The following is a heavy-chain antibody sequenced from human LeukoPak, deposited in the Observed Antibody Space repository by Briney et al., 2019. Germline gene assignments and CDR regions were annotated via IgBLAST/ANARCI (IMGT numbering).Heavy chain of an antibody. CDR3: ARDLITRLDYGDYGWFDP. D-gene: IGHD4-17*01. CDR2: INPNSGGT. V-gene: IGHV1-2*02. Sequence: GASVKVSCKASGYTFTGYYMHWVRQAPGQGLEWMGWINPNSGGTNYAQKFQGRVTMTRDTSISTAYMELSRLRSDDTAVYYCARDLITRLDYGDYGWFDPWGQGTLVTASS. J-gene: IGHJ5*02. CDR1: GYTFTGYY.